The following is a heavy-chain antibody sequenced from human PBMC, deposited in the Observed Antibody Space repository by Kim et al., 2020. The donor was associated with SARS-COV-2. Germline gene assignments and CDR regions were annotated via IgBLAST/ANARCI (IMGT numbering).Heavy chain of an antibody. CDR1: GYTFTSYG. CDR2: ISAYNGNT. CDR3: ARQTSITMIVGDGYYYYGMDV. J-gene: IGHJ6*02. V-gene: IGHV1-18*01. Sequence: ASVKVSCKASGYTFTSYGISWVRQAPGQGLEWMGWISAYNGNTNYAQKLQGRVTMTTDTSTSTAYMELRSLRSDDTAVYYCARQTSITMIVGDGYYYYGMDVWGQGTTVTVSS. D-gene: IGHD3-22*01.